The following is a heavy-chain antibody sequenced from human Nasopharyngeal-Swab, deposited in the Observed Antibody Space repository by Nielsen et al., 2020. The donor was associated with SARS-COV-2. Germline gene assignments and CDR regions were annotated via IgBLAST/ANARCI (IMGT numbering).Heavy chain of an antibody. CDR1: GYTFTSYG. J-gene: IGHJ4*02. CDR2: ISAYNGNT. CDR3: ALATITGVFDY. V-gene: IGHV1-18*04. D-gene: IGHD1-14*01. Sequence: ASVKVSCKTSGYTFTSYGISWVRQAPGQGLEWMGWISAYNGNTNYAQKLQGRVTMTTDTSTSTAYMELRSLRSDDTAVYYCALATITGVFDYWGQGTLVTVSS.